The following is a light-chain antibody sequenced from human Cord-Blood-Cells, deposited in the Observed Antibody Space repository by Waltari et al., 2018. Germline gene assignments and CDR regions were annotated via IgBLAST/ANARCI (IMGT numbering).Light chain of an antibody. Sequence: QSALTQPASVSGSPGQSLPISCTGTSSDVGGYNYVSWYQQHPGKAPKRMIYDVSNRPSGVSNRFSGSKSGNTAALTISGLQAEDEADYYCSSYTSSSTYVFGTGTKVTVL. CDR3: SSYTSSSTYV. CDR1: SSDVGGYNY. J-gene: IGLJ1*01. CDR2: DVS. V-gene: IGLV2-14*03.